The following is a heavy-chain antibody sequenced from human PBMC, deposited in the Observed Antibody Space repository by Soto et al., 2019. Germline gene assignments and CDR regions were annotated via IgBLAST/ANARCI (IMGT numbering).Heavy chain of an antibody. Sequence: QVQLVESGGGVVQPGTSLRLSCAPSGFTFSSYVMHWVRQAPGKGLEWVAVVHYDGTKKFYADSVRGRFTISRDNSENIRYLQMNSLTPDDTAVYFCARETSYDFWSGPQTMDVWCQGTTVTVSS. V-gene: IGHV3-33*01. CDR2: VHYDGTKK. CDR1: GFTFSSYV. CDR3: ARETSYDFWSGPQTMDV. J-gene: IGHJ6*02. D-gene: IGHD3-3*01.